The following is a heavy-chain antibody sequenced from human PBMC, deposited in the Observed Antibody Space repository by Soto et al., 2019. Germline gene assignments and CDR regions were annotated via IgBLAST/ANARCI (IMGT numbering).Heavy chain of an antibody. Sequence: ASVKVSCKASGYTFTGYYMHWVRQAPGQGLEWMGWINPNSGGTNYAQKFQGWVTMTRDKSISTAYMELSSLRSEDTAVYYCARGFHYYDSSGYTYYFDYWGQGTLVTGSS. D-gene: IGHD3-22*01. CDR3: ARGFHYYDSSGYTYYFDY. V-gene: IGHV1-2*04. CDR2: INPNSGGT. J-gene: IGHJ4*02. CDR1: GYTFTGYY.